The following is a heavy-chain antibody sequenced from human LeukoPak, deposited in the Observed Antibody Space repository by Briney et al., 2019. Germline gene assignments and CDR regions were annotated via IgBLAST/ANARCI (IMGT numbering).Heavy chain of an antibody. CDR1: GFTFRSFW. CDR3: ARDIPYGLSYFDY. J-gene: IGHJ4*02. Sequence: GGSLRLSCSASGFTFRSFWMTWVRQAPGKGLELVANIKEDGSDANYVDAVKGRFTISRDNAKDSLYLRMNSVRPEDTAVYYCARDIPYGLSYFDYWGQGTLVTVSS. CDR2: IKEDGSDA. V-gene: IGHV3-7*04. D-gene: IGHD2-2*02.